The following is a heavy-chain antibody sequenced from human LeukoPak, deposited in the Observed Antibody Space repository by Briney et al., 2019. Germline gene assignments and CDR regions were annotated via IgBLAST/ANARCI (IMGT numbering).Heavy chain of an antibody. J-gene: IGHJ6*02. V-gene: IGHV1-69*04. Sequence: ASVKVSCKASGYTFTSYDISWVRQAPGQGLEWMGRIIPILGIANYAQKFQGRITITADKSTSTAYMGLSSLRSEDTAVYYCARKYYYYYGMDVWGQGTTVTVSS. CDR1: GYTFTSYD. CDR3: ARKYYYYYGMDV. CDR2: IIPILGIA.